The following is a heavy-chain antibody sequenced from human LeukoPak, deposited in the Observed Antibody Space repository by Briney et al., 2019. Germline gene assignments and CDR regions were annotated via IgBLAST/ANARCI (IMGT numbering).Heavy chain of an antibody. V-gene: IGHV3-23*01. D-gene: IGHD6-13*01. CDR1: GFTFSSYG. Sequence: GGTLRLSCAASGFTFSSYGMSWVRQAPGKGLEWVSAISGSGGSTYYADSVKGRFTISRDNSKNTLYLQMNSLRAEDTAVYYCARDSSSWYLDYWGQGTLVTVSS. CDR2: ISGSGGST. J-gene: IGHJ4*02. CDR3: ARDSSSWYLDY.